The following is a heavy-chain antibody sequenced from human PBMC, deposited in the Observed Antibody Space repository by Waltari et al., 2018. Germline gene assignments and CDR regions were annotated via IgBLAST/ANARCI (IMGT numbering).Heavy chain of an antibody. D-gene: IGHD3-3*01. CDR2: IKEDGSEK. CDR1: DFTLAYYW. J-gene: IGHJ4*02. CDR3: ATQSWSNFEY. V-gene: IGHV3-7*01. Sequence: EVQLVESGGGLVQPGGSLRLSCAASDFTLAYYWVTWVRQAPGKGLEWVANIKEDGSEKYYVDSVKGRFTISRDNAKNSLYLQMSSLRVEDTAVYYCATQSWSNFEYWGQGTLVTVSS.